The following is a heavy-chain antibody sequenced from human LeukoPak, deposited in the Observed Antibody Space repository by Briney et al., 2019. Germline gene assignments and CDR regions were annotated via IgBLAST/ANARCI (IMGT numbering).Heavy chain of an antibody. CDR3: ARGGLISLANTPLGAFDI. D-gene: IGHD3/OR15-3a*01. Sequence: SETLSLTCTVSGGSISSSSYYWGWIRQPPGKGLEWIGSIYYSGSTYYNPSLKSRVTISVDTSKNQFSLQLNSVTPEDTAVYYCARGGLISLANTPLGAFDIWGQGTMVSVSS. CDR1: GGSISSSSYY. CDR2: IYYSGST. J-gene: IGHJ3*02. V-gene: IGHV4-39*01.